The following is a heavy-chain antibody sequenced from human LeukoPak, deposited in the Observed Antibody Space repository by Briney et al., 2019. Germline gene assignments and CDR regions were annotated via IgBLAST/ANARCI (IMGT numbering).Heavy chain of an antibody. J-gene: IGHJ4*02. CDR3: AKVRDSSGYYYDY. Sequence: GGSLRLSCAASGFTVSSNYMSWVRQAPGKGLEWVSAISGSGGSTYYADSVKGRFTISRDNSKNTLYLQMNSLGAEDTAVYYCAKVRDSSGYYYDYWGQGTLVTVSS. CDR2: ISGSGGST. V-gene: IGHV3-23*01. CDR1: GFTVSSNY. D-gene: IGHD3-22*01.